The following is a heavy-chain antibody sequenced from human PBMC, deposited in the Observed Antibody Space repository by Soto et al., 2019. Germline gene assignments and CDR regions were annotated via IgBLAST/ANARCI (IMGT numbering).Heavy chain of an antibody. J-gene: IGHJ4*03. Sequence: PSETLSLTCTVSGGSISSGNYYWTWIRQPPGKGLEWIGNIFYSGTTYYNPSLESRVSISIDTSKNQFSLKVSSVTAADTAVYYCARESGLFGEFKYYYNVIDFWGQRFLVTRSS. V-gene: IGHV4-30-4*01. D-gene: IGHD3-10*02. CDR2: IFYSGTT. CDR1: GGSISSGNYY. CDR3: ARESGLFGEFKYYYNVIDF.